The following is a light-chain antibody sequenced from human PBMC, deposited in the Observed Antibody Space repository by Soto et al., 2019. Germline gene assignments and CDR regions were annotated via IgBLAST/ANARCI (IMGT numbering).Light chain of an antibody. CDR1: SSDVGGYTY. J-gene: IGLJ1*01. V-gene: IGLV2-14*01. CDR2: EVN. CDR3: SAYTSSSTLNV. Sequence: QSALTQPASVSGSPRQSITISCTGASSDVGGYTYVSWYQQHPGKAPKLMIYEVNNRPSGVSNRFAGSKSGNTASLTISGLQAEDEAEYDCSAYTSSSTLNVFGTGTK.